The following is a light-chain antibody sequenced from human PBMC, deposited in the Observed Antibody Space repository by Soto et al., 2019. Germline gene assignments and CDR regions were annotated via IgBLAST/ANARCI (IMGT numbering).Light chain of an antibody. CDR2: DEF. CDR3: KNRSDWQIT. V-gene: IGKV3-11*01. Sequence: EIVLTHAPVTLSLSQLDRATLSFWASQSVSGYLAWYQQKLGQPPRLIIYDEFNRAAGIKARFSGSGSGKDFTITIRSIENEDFEIYYCKNRSDWQITCGNGPRRELK. J-gene: IGKJ5*01. CDR1: QSVSGY.